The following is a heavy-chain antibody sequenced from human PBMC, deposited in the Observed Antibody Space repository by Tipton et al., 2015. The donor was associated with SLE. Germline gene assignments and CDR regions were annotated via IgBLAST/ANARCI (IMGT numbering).Heavy chain of an antibody. Sequence: GSLRLSCAASGFDFESYAMTWVRQAPEKGLEWISAITDDDTTFYADSVKGRFTISRDNSKKSLFLQMDSLRGEDTAVYYCARRITYYYYYMDVWGKGTTVTVSS. CDR1: GFDFESYA. CDR2: ITDDDTT. J-gene: IGHJ6*03. CDR3: ARRITYYYYYMDV. V-gene: IGHV3-23*01.